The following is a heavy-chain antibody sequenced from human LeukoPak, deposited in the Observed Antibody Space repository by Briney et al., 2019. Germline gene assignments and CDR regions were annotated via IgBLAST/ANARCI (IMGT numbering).Heavy chain of an antibody. D-gene: IGHD6-19*01. Sequence: GGSLRLSCAASGFTFSSYWMNWARQAPGKGLEWVASINHNGNVNYYVDSVKGRFTISRDNAKNSLYLQMSNLRAEDTAVYFCARGRWSMAVADYYLDYWGQGTLVAVSA. CDR2: INHNGNVN. J-gene: IGHJ4*02. CDR3: ARGRWSMAVADYYLDY. V-gene: IGHV3-7*03. CDR1: GFTFSSYW.